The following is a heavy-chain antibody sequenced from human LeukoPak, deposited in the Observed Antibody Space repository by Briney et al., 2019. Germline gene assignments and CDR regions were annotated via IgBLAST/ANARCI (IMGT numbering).Heavy chain of an antibody. V-gene: IGHV4-39*07. CDR2: IYYSGST. J-gene: IGHJ4*02. Sequence: SETLSLTCTVSGGSISSSSYYWGWIRQPPGKGLEWIGSIYYSGSTYYNPSLKSRVTISVDTSKNQFSLKLSSVTAADTAVYYCAREPYYYDSSGGVLDYWGQGTLVTVSS. CDR3: AREPYYYDSSGGVLDY. D-gene: IGHD3-22*01. CDR1: GGSISSSSYY.